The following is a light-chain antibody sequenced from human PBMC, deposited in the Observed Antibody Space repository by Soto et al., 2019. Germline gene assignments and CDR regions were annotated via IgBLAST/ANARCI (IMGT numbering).Light chain of an antibody. V-gene: IGLV2-14*03. CDR1: SSDVGGYNY. J-gene: IGLJ7*01. Sequence: QSALTQPASVSGSPGQSITISCTGTSSDVGGYNYVSWYQQFPGKAPKLMIHDVTNRPSGVSNRFSGSKSGNTASLTISGLQAEDEADYYCSSQTSTNTPVIFGGGTQLTVL. CDR2: DVT. CDR3: SSQTSTNTPVI.